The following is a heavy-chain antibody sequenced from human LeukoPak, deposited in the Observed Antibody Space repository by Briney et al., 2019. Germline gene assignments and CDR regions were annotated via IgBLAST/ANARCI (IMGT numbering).Heavy chain of an antibody. J-gene: IGHJ4*02. V-gene: IGHV1-2*02. CDR2: INPNSGGT. CDR1: GYTLTGYY. D-gene: IGHD5-12*01. Sequence: ASVKVSCKASGYTLTGYYMHWVRQAPGQGLEWMGWINPNSGGTNYAQKFQGRVTMTRDTSISTAYMELSRLRSDDTAVYYCARVGGYSGYEYFDYWGQGTLVTVSS. CDR3: ARVGGYSGYEYFDY.